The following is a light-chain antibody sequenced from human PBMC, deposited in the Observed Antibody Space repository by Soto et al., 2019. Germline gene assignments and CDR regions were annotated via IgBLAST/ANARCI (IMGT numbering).Light chain of an antibody. Sequence: EIVLTQSPATLSLSPGERATLSCSASQSVSSYLAWYQQKPGQAPRLLIYDASNRATGIPARFSGSGSGTEFTLTISSLEPEDFAVYYCQQRSNWLTFGGGTKVEIK. CDR1: QSVSSY. V-gene: IGKV3-11*01. CDR3: QQRSNWLT. CDR2: DAS. J-gene: IGKJ4*01.